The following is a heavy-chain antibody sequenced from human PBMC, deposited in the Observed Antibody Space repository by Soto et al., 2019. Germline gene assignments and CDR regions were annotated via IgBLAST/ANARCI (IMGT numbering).Heavy chain of an antibody. CDR1: GYTFTIYG. Sequence: QVQLVQSGAEVKKPGASVKVSCKAFGYTFTIYGISWVRQAPGQGLEWMGWISAYNGNTNYAQKLQGRVTMTTDTSTSTAYMELRRLRSDDTAMYYCARGYCSGGSCYSDFDYWGQGTLVTVSS. CDR2: ISAYNGNT. V-gene: IGHV1-18*01. CDR3: ARGYCSGGSCYSDFDY. J-gene: IGHJ4*02. D-gene: IGHD2-15*01.